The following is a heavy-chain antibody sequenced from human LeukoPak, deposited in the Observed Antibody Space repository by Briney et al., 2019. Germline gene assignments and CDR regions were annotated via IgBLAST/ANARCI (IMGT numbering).Heavy chain of an antibody. D-gene: IGHD3-22*01. V-gene: IGHV4-39*07. Sequence: TETLSLTCTVSGGSISSSSYFWAWIRQPPGKGLEWIGSIYYSGNTYYNLSLKSRVTISVDTSKNQFSLKLSSVTAADTAVYYCARQAQIMYYYDSSGPYYGMDVWGQGTTVTVSS. CDR2: IYYSGNT. CDR1: GGSISSSSYF. CDR3: ARQAQIMYYYDSSGPYYGMDV. J-gene: IGHJ6*02.